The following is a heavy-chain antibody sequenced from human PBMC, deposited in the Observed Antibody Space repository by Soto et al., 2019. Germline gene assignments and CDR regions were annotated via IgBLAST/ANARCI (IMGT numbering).Heavy chain of an antibody. Sequence: EVQLLESGGGLVQPGGSLRLSCAASGFTFSSYAMSWVRQAAGKGLEWVSAISSSGDSTYYTDSVKGRFTISRDNSKSTLRLQMNSLRAEDTAVYYCAKRYYYDNSGLWDSWGQGTLVTVSS. J-gene: IGHJ4*02. V-gene: IGHV3-23*01. CDR1: GFTFSSYA. CDR3: AKRYYYDNSGLWDS. CDR2: ISSSGDST. D-gene: IGHD3-22*01.